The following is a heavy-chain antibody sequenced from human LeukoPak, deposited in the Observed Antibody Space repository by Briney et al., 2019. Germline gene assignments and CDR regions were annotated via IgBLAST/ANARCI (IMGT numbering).Heavy chain of an antibody. V-gene: IGHV3-7*03. CDR2: IKQDGSEK. J-gene: IGHJ4*02. CDR1: GFTFSSYA. CDR3: ARDRYGSGSL. D-gene: IGHD3-10*01. Sequence: PGGSLRLSCAASGFTFSSYAMSWVRQAPGKGLEWVANIKQDGSEKYYVDPVKGRFTISRDNAKNSLYLQMNSLRAEDTAVYYCARDRYGSGSLWGQGTLVTVSS.